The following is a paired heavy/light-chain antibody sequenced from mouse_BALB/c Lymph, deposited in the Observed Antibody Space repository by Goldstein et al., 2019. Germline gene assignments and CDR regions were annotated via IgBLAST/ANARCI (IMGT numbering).Light chain of an antibody. V-gene: IGKV19-93*01. J-gene: IGKJ1*01. CDR1: QDINKY. CDR3: LQYDNLRT. CDR2: YTS. Sequence: DIQMTQSPSSLSASLGGKVTITCKASQDINKYIAWYQHKPGKGPRLLIHYTSTLQPGIPSRFSGSGSGRDYSFSISNLEPEDIATYYCLQYDNLRTFGGGTKLEIK.
Heavy chain of an antibody. CDR1: GYAFSSYW. CDR3: ARGVPFDY. V-gene: IGHV1-80*01. Sequence: QVQLQQSGAELVRPGSSVKISCKASGYAFSSYWMNWVKQRPGQGLEWIGQIYPGDGDTNYNGKFKGKATLTADKSSSTAYMQVSSLTSEDSAVYFCARGVPFDYWGQGTTLTVSS. J-gene: IGHJ2*01. D-gene: IGHD2-14*01. CDR2: IYPGDGDT.